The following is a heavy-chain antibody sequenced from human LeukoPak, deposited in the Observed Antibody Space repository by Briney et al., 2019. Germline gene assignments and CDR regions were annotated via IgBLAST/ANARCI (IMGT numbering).Heavy chain of an antibody. D-gene: IGHD6-19*01. CDR2: IYPGDSDT. J-gene: IGHJ6*02. CDR1: GYTFTSYW. Sequence: GESLKISCQGSGYTFTSYWIGWVRQMPGKGLEWMGIIYPGDSDTRYSPSFQGQVTISADKSVGTAYLQWSSLKASDTAMYYCARDGSSGWTGYYYYYYGMDVWGQGTTVTVSS. CDR3: ARDGSSGWTGYYYYYYGMDV. V-gene: IGHV5-51*01.